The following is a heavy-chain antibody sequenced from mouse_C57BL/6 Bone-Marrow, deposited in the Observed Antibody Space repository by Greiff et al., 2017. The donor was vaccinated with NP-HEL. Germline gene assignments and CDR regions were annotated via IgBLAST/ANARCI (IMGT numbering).Heavy chain of an antibody. D-gene: IGHD1-2*01. CDR1: GYTFTSYW. Sequence: QVQLQQPGAELVRPGSSVKLSCKASGYTFTSYWMHWVKQRPIQGLEWIGNIDPSDSETHYNQKFKDKATLTVDKSSSTAYMQLSSLTSEDSAVYYCARGYHNHDGFAYWGQGTLVTVSA. CDR2: IDPSDSET. V-gene: IGHV1-52*01. J-gene: IGHJ3*01. CDR3: ARGYHNHDGFAY.